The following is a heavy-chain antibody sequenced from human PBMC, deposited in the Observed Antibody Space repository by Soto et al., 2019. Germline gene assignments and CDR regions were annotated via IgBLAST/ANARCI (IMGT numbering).Heavy chain of an antibody. CDR2: IYRGDSDT. D-gene: IGHD2-2*01. J-gene: IGHJ6*02. Sequence: GESPKISCHSSGYSFTSYWIGWVRQMPGKGLEWVGIIYRGDSDTRYSPSFQGQVTSSANKSITTAYLNWSSLKASDTAMDYCARHDCCSTSCYPVDYYYYGMDVWGQGTTVTVSS. CDR1: GYSFTSYW. CDR3: ARHDCCSTSCYPVDYYYYGMDV. V-gene: IGHV5-51*01.